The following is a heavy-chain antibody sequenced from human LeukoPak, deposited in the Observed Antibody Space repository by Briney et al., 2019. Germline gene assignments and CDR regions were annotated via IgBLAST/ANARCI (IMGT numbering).Heavy chain of an antibody. CDR3: ARAPRSGSYY. CDR1: GFTFSSFA. Sequence: GGSLRLSCAASGFTFSSFAMSWVRQAPGKGLEWVSYISSSSSTIYYADSVKGRFTISRDNAKNSLYLQMNSLRDEDTAVYYCARAPRSGSYYWGQGTLVTVSS. D-gene: IGHD1-26*01. V-gene: IGHV3-48*02. CDR2: ISSSSSTI. J-gene: IGHJ4*02.